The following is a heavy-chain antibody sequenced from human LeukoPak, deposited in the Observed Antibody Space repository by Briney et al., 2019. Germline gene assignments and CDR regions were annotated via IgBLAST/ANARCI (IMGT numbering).Heavy chain of an antibody. CDR1: GGSISSSSHY. CDR2: IYYSGST. D-gene: IGHD6-6*01. CDR3: ARRGASSSEEY. Sequence: SETLSLTCTVTGGSISSSSHYWGWIRQPPGKGLEWIGSIYYSGSTYYNPSLESRVTISVDTSKNQFSLKVSSVTAADTAVYYCARRGASSSEEYWGQGTLVIVSS. J-gene: IGHJ4*02. V-gene: IGHV4-39*01.